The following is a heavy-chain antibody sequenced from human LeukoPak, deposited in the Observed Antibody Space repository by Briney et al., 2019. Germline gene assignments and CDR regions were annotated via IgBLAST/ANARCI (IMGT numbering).Heavy chain of an antibody. V-gene: IGHV4-59*08. CDR2: IYYSGST. Sequence: PSETLSLTCTVSGGSISSYYWSWLRQPPGKGLEWIGYIYYSGSTNYNPSLKSRVTISVDTSKNQFSLKLSSVTAADTAVYYCARELLSYGMGVWGQGTTVTVSS. CDR1: GGSISSYY. CDR3: ARELLSYGMGV. J-gene: IGHJ6*02. D-gene: IGHD3-10*01.